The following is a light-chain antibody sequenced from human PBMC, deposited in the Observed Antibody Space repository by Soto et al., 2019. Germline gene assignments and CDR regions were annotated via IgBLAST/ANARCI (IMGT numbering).Light chain of an antibody. CDR3: LQHNSYPWT. CDR2: AVS. J-gene: IGKJ1*01. V-gene: IGKV1-17*03. Sequence: EIHVTQCPSAMSASVGDRFTITCRASQDISHYLAWFQQKPGKVPKRLIFAVSNLESGVPSRFRGSGSGTEFTLTITSLQPEDFATYYCLQHNSYPWTFGQGTKVDIK. CDR1: QDISHY.